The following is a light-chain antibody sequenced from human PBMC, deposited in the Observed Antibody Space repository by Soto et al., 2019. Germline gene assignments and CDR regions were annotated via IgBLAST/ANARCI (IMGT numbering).Light chain of an antibody. CDR3: QQYDIWPPT. V-gene: IGKV3-11*01. Sequence: EVVLTQSPVTLSLSPGERATLSCRASQSFRGLLAWYQQKPGQAPRLLIYDAYNRATGIPPRFSGSGSGTDFTLTISSLEPEDSAVYYCQQYDIWPPTFGQGTKVEIK. J-gene: IGKJ1*01. CDR1: QSFRGL. CDR2: DAY.